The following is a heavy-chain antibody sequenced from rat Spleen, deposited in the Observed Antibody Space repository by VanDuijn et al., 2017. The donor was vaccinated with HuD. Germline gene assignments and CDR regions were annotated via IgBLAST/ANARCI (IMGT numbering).Heavy chain of an antibody. CDR2: MRYNGDT. J-gene: IGHJ1*01. D-gene: IGHD3-3*01. V-gene: IGHV2-63*01. CDR3: TRDQWPSYWYFDF. CDR1: GFSLTSYN. Sequence: QVQLKESGPGLVQPSQTLSLTCTVSGFSLTSYNVHWVRQPPGKGLEWMGRMRYNGDTSYNSALKSRLSISRDTSKNQVFLKMNSLQTDDTGTYYCTRDQWPSYWYFDFWGPGTMVTVSS.